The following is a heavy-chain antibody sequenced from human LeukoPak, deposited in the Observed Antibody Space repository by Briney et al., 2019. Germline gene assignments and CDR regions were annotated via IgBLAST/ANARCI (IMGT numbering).Heavy chain of an antibody. Sequence: EASVKVSCKASGYTFTSYDINWVRQATGQGLEWMGWMNPNSGNTGYAQKFQGRVIMTRNTSISTAYMELSSLRSEDTAVYYCATQYYDFWSGYQTDYYYGMDVWGQGTTVTVSS. CDR1: GYTFTSYD. J-gene: IGHJ6*02. V-gene: IGHV1-8*01. D-gene: IGHD3-3*01. CDR2: MNPNSGNT. CDR3: ATQYYDFWSGYQTDYYYGMDV.